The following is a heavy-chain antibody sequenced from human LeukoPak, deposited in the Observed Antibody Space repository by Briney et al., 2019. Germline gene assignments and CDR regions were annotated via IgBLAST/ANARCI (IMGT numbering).Heavy chain of an antibody. CDR3: ASLIQPEKAMVPDY. CDR2: ISGSGGST. CDR1: GFTFSSYA. Sequence: PGGSLRLSCAASGFTFSSYAMSWVRQAPGKGLEWVSAISGSGGSTYYADSVKGRFTISRDNSKNTLYLQMNSLRAEDTAVYYCASLIQPEKAMVPDYWGQGTLVTVPS. D-gene: IGHD5-18*01. J-gene: IGHJ4*02. V-gene: IGHV3-23*01.